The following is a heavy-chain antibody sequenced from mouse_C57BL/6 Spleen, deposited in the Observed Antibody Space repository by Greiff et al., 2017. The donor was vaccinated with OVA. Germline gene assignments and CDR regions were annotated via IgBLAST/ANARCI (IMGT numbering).Heavy chain of an antibody. Sequence: EVHLVESGGGLVKPGGSLKLSCAASGFTFSSYAMSWVRQTPEKRLEWVATISDGGSYTYYPDNVKGRFTISRDNAKNNLYLQMSHLKSEDTAMYYCARDNYGSSYDFDVWGTGTTVTVSS. CDR2: ISDGGSYT. J-gene: IGHJ1*03. CDR3: ARDNYGSSYDFDV. V-gene: IGHV5-4*01. CDR1: GFTFSSYA. D-gene: IGHD1-1*01.